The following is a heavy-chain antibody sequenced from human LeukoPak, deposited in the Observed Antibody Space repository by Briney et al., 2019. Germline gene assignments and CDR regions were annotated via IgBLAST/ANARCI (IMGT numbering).Heavy chain of an antibody. Sequence: GGPLRLSCAAPGFMFHDYAIHLVRQAPGKGLEWVSLISGDGGSTFYADSVKGRFTISRDNSKNSLYLQMNSLRSDDTALYYCARESESSGWYDYWGQGTLVTVSS. J-gene: IGHJ4*02. V-gene: IGHV3-43*02. CDR1: GFMFHDYA. D-gene: IGHD6-19*01. CDR2: ISGDGGST. CDR3: ARESESSGWYDY.